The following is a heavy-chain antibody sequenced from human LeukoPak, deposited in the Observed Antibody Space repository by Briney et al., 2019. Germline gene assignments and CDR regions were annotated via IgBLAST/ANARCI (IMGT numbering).Heavy chain of an antibody. Sequence: ASVKVSSKASGYTFTGYYMHWVRQAPGQGLEWMGWINPKSGGTKYAQKLQGRVTMTTDTSTSTAYMELRSLRSDDTAVYYCARDLLWFGELLPDYFDYWGQGTLVTVSS. D-gene: IGHD3-10*01. CDR2: INPKSGGT. V-gene: IGHV1-2*02. CDR1: GYTFTGYY. CDR3: ARDLLWFGELLPDYFDY. J-gene: IGHJ4*02.